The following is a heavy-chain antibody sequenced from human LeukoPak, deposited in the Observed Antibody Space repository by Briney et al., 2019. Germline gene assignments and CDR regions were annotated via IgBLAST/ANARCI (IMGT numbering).Heavy chain of an antibody. D-gene: IGHD1-26*01. J-gene: IGHJ4*02. CDR1: GFTFSNYG. V-gene: IGHV3-23*01. Sequence: GGTLRLSCAASGFTFSNYGMSWVRQAPGKGLEWVSAISGSGGSIYYADSVKGRFTLSRDNSKNTLYLQMNSLKPEGTAVYYCAKAGDRDLVGALYYFDYWGQGTLVTVSS. CDR3: AKAGDRDLVGALYYFDY. CDR2: ISGSGGSI.